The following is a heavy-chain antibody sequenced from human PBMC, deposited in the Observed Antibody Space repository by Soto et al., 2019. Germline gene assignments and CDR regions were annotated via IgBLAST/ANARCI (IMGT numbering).Heavy chain of an antibody. D-gene: IGHD2-2*02. Sequence: PGGSLRLSCAASGFTFSSYAMHWVRQAPGKGLEWVAVISYDGSNKYYADSVKGRFTISRDNSKNTLYLQMNSLRAEDTAVYYCARGSLGYCSSTSCYNPLDAFDIWGQGTMVTVSS. CDR2: ISYDGSNK. J-gene: IGHJ3*02. CDR1: GFTFSSYA. CDR3: ARGSLGYCSSTSCYNPLDAFDI. V-gene: IGHV3-30-3*01.